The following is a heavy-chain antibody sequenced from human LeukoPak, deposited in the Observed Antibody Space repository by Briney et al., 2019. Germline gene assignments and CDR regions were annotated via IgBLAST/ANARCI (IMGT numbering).Heavy chain of an antibody. D-gene: IGHD2-15*01. V-gene: IGHV1-18*01. CDR1: GYTFTSYG. CDR2: ISAYNGNT. J-gene: IGHJ5*02. Sequence: ASVKVSCKASGYTFTSYGISWVRQAPGQGLEWMGWISAYNGNTNYAQKLQGLVTMTTDTSTSTAYMEMRSLRSDDTAVYYCARWRYCSGGSCYRGLGWFDPWGQGTLVTVSS. CDR3: ARWRYCSGGSCYRGLGWFDP.